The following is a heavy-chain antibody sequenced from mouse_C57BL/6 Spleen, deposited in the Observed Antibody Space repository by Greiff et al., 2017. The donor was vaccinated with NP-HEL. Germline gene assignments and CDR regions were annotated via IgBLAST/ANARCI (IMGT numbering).Heavy chain of an antibody. CDR2: INPSSGYT. Sequence: VQLQQSGAELARPGASVKMSCKASGYTFTSYTMHWVKQRPGQGLEWIGYINPSSGYTKYNQKFKDKATLTADKSSRTAYMQLRSMTSEESAGYYCAREGELYYHPWLAYWGQGTLVPVSA. V-gene: IGHV1-4*01. J-gene: IGHJ3*01. CDR3: AREGELYYHPWLAY. CDR1: GYTFTSYT. D-gene: IGHD2-1*01.